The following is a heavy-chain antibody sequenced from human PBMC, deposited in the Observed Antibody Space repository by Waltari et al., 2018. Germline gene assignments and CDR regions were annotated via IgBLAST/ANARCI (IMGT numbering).Heavy chain of an antibody. CDR1: GFPLSRDW. CDR2: INRDGSEK. Sequence: EVQLVESGGYLVQPGGSLRLSCAASGFPLSRDWMSWVRQAPGKGLEWVANINRDGSEKYHVESVKGRFTISRDNAKNSLYLQMNSLRGEDTAVYYCARGSRQSDYWGQGTMVTVSS. CDR3: ARGSRQSDY. J-gene: IGHJ4*02. V-gene: IGHV3-7*03.